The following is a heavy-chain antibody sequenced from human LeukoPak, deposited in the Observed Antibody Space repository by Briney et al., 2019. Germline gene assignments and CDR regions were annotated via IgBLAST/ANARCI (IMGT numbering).Heavy chain of an antibody. CDR2: INHSGST. J-gene: IGHJ4*02. D-gene: IGHD1-26*01. Sequence: PSETLSLTCAVYGASFSGYYWSWIRQPPGKGLEWIGEINHSGSTNYNPSLKSRVTISVETSKTQFSLKLTSVTAEDTAVYYCATIRSRKWGFDYWGQGTLVTVSS. CDR1: GASFSGYY. V-gene: IGHV4-34*01. CDR3: ATIRSRKWGFDY.